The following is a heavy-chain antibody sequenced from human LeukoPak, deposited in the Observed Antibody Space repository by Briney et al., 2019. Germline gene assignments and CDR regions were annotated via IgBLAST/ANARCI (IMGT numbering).Heavy chain of an antibody. CDR1: GGSISSYY. CDR3: ARGDNYGDYGDHMDV. D-gene: IGHD4-17*01. J-gene: IGHJ6*03. V-gene: IGHV4-59*01. CDR2: IYYSGST. Sequence: PSETLSLTCTVSGGSISSYYWSWIRQPPGKGLEWIGYIYYSGSTNYNPSLKSRVTISVDTSKNQFSLKLSSVTAADTAVYYCARGDNYGDYGDHMDVWGKGTTVTVSS.